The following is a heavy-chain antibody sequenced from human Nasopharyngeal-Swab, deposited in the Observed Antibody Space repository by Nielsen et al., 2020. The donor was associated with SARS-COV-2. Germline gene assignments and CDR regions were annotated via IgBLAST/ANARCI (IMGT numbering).Heavy chain of an antibody. CDR1: GGSISSSSYY. J-gene: IGHJ3*01. Sequence: SETLSLTCTVSGGSISSSSYYWGWIRQPPGKGLEWIGSIYYSGSTYYNPSLKSRVTISVDTSKNQFSLKLSSVTAADTAVYYCARGPGFGGSIAAHWGQGTMVTVSS. CDR2: IYYSGST. D-gene: IGHD6-6*01. V-gene: IGHV4-39*01. CDR3: ARGPGFGGSIAAH.